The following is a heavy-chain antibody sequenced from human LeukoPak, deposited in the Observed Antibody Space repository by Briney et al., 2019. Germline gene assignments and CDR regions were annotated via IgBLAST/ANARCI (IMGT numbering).Heavy chain of an antibody. CDR2: FDPEDGET. D-gene: IGHD6-19*01. J-gene: IGHJ4*02. V-gene: IGHV1-24*01. CDR3: ATVSISGWYAY. Sequence: GASVKVSCKVSGYTLTELSMHWVRQAPGKGLEWMGGFDPEDGETIYAQKFQGRVTMTKDTSTDTAYMELSSLRSEDTAVYYCATVSISGWYAYWGQGTLVTVSS. CDR1: GYTLTELS.